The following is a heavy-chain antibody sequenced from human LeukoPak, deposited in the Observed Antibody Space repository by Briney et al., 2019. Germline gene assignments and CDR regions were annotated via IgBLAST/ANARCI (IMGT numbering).Heavy chain of an antibody. D-gene: IGHD3-9*01. CDR2: INTDGSKS. CDR3: ARVGTYYDILAGYYSTYFDY. V-gene: IGHV3-74*03. Sequence: PGGSLRLSCAASGFTFNRSWMHWVRQVPGKGLVWVAHINTDGSKSTYADSVKGRFTISRDNAKNSLYLQMNSLRAEDTALYYCARVGTYYDILAGYYSTYFDYWGQGTLVTVSS. CDR1: GFTFNRSW. J-gene: IGHJ4*02.